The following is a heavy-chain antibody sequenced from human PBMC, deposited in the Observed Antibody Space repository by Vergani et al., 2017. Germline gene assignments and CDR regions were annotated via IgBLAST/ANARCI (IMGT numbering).Heavy chain of an antibody. V-gene: IGHV5-51*01. Sequence: EVQLVQSGAEVKKPGESLKISCKGSGYSFTSYWIGWVRQMPGKGLEWMGIIYPGDSDTRYTPSFQSQVTISADQSILTAYLQWSSLKASDTAMYYCARHRGVPAADADIWGQGTMVTVSS. D-gene: IGHD2-2*01. CDR2: IYPGDSDT. J-gene: IGHJ3*02. CDR1: GYSFTSYW. CDR3: ARHRGVPAADADI.